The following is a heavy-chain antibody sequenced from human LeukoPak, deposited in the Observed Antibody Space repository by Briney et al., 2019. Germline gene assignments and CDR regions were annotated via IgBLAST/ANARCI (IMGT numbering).Heavy chain of an antibody. D-gene: IGHD3-16*01. CDR2: ISTSSSYI. J-gene: IGHJ4*02. Sequence: ETLSLTCTVSGGSISSSSYYWGWVRQAPGKGLEWVSYISTSSSYIYYADSVKGRFTISRDNAKKSLFLQVNSLRAEDTAVYYCAREAGWGNFDSWGQGTLVSVSS. CDR1: GGSISSSSYY. CDR3: AREAGWGNFDS. V-gene: IGHV3-21*01.